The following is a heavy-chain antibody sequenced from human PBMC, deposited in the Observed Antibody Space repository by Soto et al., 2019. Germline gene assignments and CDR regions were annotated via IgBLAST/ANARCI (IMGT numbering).Heavy chain of an antibody. D-gene: IGHD3-3*01. CDR3: ARVALRGVSMEYNWFDP. J-gene: IGHJ5*02. Sequence: QVQLVQSGAEVKKPGASVKVSCKASGYTFTSYGISWVRQAPGQGLEWMGWISAYNGNTNYAQKLQGRVTMTTDTSTSTAYMELRSLRSDDTAVYYCARVALRGVSMEYNWFDPWGQGTLVSVSS. V-gene: IGHV1-18*01. CDR1: GYTFTSYG. CDR2: ISAYNGNT.